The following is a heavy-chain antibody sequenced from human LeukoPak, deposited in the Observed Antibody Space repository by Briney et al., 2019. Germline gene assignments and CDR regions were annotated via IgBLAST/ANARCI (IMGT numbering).Heavy chain of an antibody. CDR3: ARDGEHVLAHDY. J-gene: IGHJ4*02. V-gene: IGHV3-66*01. Sequence: GGSLRLSCAVSGFTVTTNYMSWVRQAPGKGLEWVSIIHRDGSTYYADSVKGRFTTSRDNSKNTLYIQMNSLRAEDTGVYYCARDGEHVLAHDYWGQGTLVTVSS. CDR1: GFTVTTNY. CDR2: IHRDGST. D-gene: IGHD2-15*01.